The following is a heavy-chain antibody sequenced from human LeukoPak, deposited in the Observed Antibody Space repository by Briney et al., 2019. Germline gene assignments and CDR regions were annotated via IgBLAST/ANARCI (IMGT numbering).Heavy chain of an antibody. CDR1: GGSISSYY. J-gene: IGHJ6*02. CDR2: IYYSGST. Sequence: SETLSLTCTVSGGSISSYYWSWIRQPPGKGLEWIGYIYYSGSTYYNPSLKSRVTISVDTSKNQFSLKLSSVTAADTAVYYCARVQDDFWSGYYTGGWYYGMDVWGQGTTVTVSS. CDR3: ARVQDDFWSGYYTGGWYYGMDV. D-gene: IGHD3-3*01. V-gene: IGHV4-59*01.